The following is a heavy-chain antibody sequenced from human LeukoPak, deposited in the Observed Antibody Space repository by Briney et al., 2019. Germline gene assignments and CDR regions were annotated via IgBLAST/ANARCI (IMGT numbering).Heavy chain of an antibody. V-gene: IGHV1-2*02. CDR2: IHPRRGDT. CDR3: ARDGDYGTGSYYRGCIDS. J-gene: IGHJ4*02. D-gene: IGHD3-10*01. CDR1: VYSFTAFY. Sequence: ASVKVSCKTSVYSFTAFYIHWVRQAPGQGLEWMLWIHPRRGDTNYAQKFQGRVTTTRDTSISTAYLDLSSLRSDDTAVYYCARDGDYGTGSYYRGCIDSWGQGTPVTVSP.